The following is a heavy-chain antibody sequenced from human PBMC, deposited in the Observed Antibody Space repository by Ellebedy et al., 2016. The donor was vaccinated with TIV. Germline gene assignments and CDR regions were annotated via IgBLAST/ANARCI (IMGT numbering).Heavy chain of an antibody. D-gene: IGHD3-16*01. Sequence: SGPTLVKPTQTLTLTCTFSGFSLSTTGVGVGWIRQPPGKALEWLALIYWNEDKRYNASLMNRVTITKDTSKNQVVLTLTNMDPVDTATYFCARRLWGGDRPRGGYFDYWGQGTLVTVSS. J-gene: IGHJ4*02. CDR2: IYWNEDK. CDR3: ARRLWGGDRPRGGYFDY. CDR1: GFSLSTTGVG. V-gene: IGHV2-5*01.